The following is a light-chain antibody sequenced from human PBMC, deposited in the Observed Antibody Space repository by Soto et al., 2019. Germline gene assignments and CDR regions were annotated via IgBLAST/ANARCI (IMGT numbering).Light chain of an antibody. V-gene: IGKV3-11*01. CDR1: QTVSTY. CDR3: QQRSGWPT. J-gene: IGKJ1*01. Sequence: IVLTQSADTLSLSPGERATLSCRASQTVSTYLAWYQQKPGQAPRLIVYDASKRAPGIPARFIGSGSGTDFTLTVSSLEPEDFALYYCQQRSGWPTFGQGTKV. CDR2: DAS.